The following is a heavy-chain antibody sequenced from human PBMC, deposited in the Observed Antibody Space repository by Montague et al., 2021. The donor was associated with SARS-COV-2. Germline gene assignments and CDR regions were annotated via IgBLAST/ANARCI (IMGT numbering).Heavy chain of an antibody. CDR1: GGSLSTYY. V-gene: IGHV4-59*13. D-gene: IGHD3-10*01. CDR3: ARFFGPYYYGLDV. Sequence: SETLSLTCTVSGGSLSTYYWSWIRQPPGKGLECIGYIYYTGNTNYNPSLKSRVTISVDTSKNQFSLKLGSVTAADTAVYYCARFFGPYYYGLDVWGQGTTVTVYS. CDR2: IYYTGNT. J-gene: IGHJ6*02.